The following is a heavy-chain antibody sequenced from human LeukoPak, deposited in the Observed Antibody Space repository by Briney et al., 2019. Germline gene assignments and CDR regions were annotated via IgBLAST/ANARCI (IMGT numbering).Heavy chain of an antibody. Sequence: GGSLRLSCAASGFTVSSNYMSWVRQAPGKGLEWVSVIYSGGSTYYADSVKGRFTISRDNSKNTLYLQMNSLRAEDTAVYYCAKDLSTIFGVVIHFDYWGQGTLVTVSS. CDR1: GFTVSSNY. CDR3: AKDLSTIFGVVIHFDY. CDR2: IYSGGST. J-gene: IGHJ4*02. V-gene: IGHV3-53*01. D-gene: IGHD3-3*01.